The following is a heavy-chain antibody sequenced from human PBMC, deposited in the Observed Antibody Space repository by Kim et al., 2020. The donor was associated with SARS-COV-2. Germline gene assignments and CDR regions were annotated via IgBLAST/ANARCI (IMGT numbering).Heavy chain of an antibody. Sequence: SETLSLTCAVYGGSFSGYYWSWIRQPPGKGLEWIGEINHSGSTNYNPSLKSRVTISVDTSKNQFSLKLSSVTAADTAVYYCARGALYCSGGSCYFGWFDPWGQGTLVTVSS. CDR2: INHSGST. CDR1: GGSFSGYY. J-gene: IGHJ5*02. CDR3: ARGALYCSGGSCYFGWFDP. D-gene: IGHD2-15*01. V-gene: IGHV4-34*01.